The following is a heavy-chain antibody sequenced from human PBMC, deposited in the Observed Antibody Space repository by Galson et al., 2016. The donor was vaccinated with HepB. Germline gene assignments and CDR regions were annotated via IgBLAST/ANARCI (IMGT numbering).Heavy chain of an antibody. J-gene: IGHJ4*02. CDR3: AGGPNDILTLAN. V-gene: IGHV3-33*01. D-gene: IGHD3-9*01. CDR1: GFTFSSYG. Sequence: SLRLSCAASGFTFSSYGMHWVRQAPGKGLEWVAVIWYDGSNKYYADSVKGRFTISRDNSKNTLYLQMNSPRAEDTAVYYCAGGPNDILTLANWGQGTLGTVSS. CDR2: IWYDGSNK.